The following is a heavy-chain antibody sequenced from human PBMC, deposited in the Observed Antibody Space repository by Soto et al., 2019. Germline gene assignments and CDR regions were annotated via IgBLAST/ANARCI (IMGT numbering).Heavy chain of an antibody. CDR1: GYTFTSYA. CDR3: AKDYYDSSGYYPPALLFDY. V-gene: IGHV1-3*01. J-gene: IGHJ4*02. CDR2: INADNGNT. D-gene: IGHD3-22*01. Sequence: GASVKVSCKASGYTFTSYAMHWVRQAPGQRLEWMGWINADNGNTKYSQKFQGRVTITRDTSASTAYMELSSLRSEDTAVYYCAKDYYDSSGYYPPALLFDYWGQGTLVTVSS.